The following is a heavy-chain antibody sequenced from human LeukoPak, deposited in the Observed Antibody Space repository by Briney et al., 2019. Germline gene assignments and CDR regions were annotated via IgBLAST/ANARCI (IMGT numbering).Heavy chain of an antibody. CDR1: GYSCTSYW. V-gene: IGHV5-51*04. D-gene: IGHD3-10*01. J-gene: IGHJ4*02. Sequence: GELLLICCICSGYSCTSYWIGGMRQMTGKGLEGMGIIYPGDYDTRYSPSFQGQVTNSADKPISPAYLQWSSLKASDTAMYYCASGNDYGSGSPGDYWGERTLVTVSS. CDR3: ASGNDYGSGSPGDY. CDR2: IYPGDYDT.